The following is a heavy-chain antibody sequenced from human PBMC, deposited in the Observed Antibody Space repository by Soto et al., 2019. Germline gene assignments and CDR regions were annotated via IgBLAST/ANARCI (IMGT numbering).Heavy chain of an antibody. CDR3: ATIAAAGKVYNWFDP. CDR1: GFTFSSYA. CDR2: ISGSGGST. V-gene: IGHV3-23*01. D-gene: IGHD6-13*01. Sequence: HPGGSLRLSCAASGFTFSSYAMSWVRQAPGKGLEWVSAISGSGGSTYYADSVKGRFTISRDNSKNTLYLQMNSLRAEDTAVYYCATIAAAGKVYNWFDPWGQGTLVTVSS. J-gene: IGHJ5*02.